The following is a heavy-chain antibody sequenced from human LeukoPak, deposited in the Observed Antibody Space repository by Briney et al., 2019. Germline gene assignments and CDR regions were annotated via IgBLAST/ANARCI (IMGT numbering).Heavy chain of an antibody. V-gene: IGHV6-1*01. CDR3: ARDPGIAVAGPYYYYYMDV. CDR1: GDSVSSNSSA. D-gene: IGHD6-19*01. Sequence: SQTLSLTCAISGDSVSSNSSAWNWIRQSPSRGLEWLGRTYYRSKWYNDYAVSVKSRITINPDTSKNQFSLQLNSVTPEDTAVYYCARDPGIAVAGPYYYYYMDVWGKGTTVTVSS. J-gene: IGHJ6*03. CDR2: TYYRSKWYN.